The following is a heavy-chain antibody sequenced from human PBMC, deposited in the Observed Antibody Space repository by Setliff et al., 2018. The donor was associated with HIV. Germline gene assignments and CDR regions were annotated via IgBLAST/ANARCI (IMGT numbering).Heavy chain of an antibody. J-gene: IGHJ6*03. D-gene: IGHD6-6*01. CDR1: GVTFSSYA. V-gene: IGHV1-46*01. CDR2: INPSGGST. Sequence: ASVKVSCKASGVTFSSYAIAWVRQAPGQGLEWMGIINPSGGSTTYAQKFQGRVTMTRDTSTSTAYMELSSLRSEDTAVYYCARDRERGQYSSSAVGGYYYYYMDVWGKGTTVTVSS. CDR3: ARDRERGQYSSSAVGGYYYYYMDV.